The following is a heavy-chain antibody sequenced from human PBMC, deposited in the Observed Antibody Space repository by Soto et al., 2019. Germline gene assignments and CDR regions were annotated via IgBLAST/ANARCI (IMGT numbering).Heavy chain of an antibody. CDR3: ARRRSPYCTNGVCASGGVFDI. J-gene: IGHJ3*02. Sequence: SVKVSCKASGGTFSSYAISWVRQAPGQGLEWMGGIIPIFGTANYAQKFQGRVTITADESTSTAYMELSSLRSEDTAVYYCARRRSPYCTNGVCASGGVFDIWGQGTMVTVSS. CDR2: IIPIFGTA. CDR1: GGTFSSYA. V-gene: IGHV1-69*13. D-gene: IGHD2-8*01.